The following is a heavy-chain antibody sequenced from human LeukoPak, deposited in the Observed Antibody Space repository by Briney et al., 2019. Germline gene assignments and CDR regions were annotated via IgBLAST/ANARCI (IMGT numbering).Heavy chain of an antibody. CDR1: GFTFSSYA. V-gene: IGHV3-30*04. CDR3: AKARPYFDWLGDFDY. Sequence: PGRSLRLSCAASGFTFSSYAMHWVRQAPGKGLEWVAVISYDGSNKYYADSVKGRFTISRDNSKNTLYLQMNSLRAEDTAVYYCAKARPYFDWLGDFDYWGQGTLVTVSS. D-gene: IGHD3-9*01. CDR2: ISYDGSNK. J-gene: IGHJ4*02.